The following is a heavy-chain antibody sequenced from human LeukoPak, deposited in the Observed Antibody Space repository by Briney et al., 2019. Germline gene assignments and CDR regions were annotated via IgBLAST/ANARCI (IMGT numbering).Heavy chain of an antibody. CDR3: ARVGGSGSIIGY. CDR2: IIPILGIA. J-gene: IGHJ4*02. V-gene: IGHV1-69*04. Sequence: SVKVSCKASGYTFTGYYMHWVRQAPGQGLEWMGRIIPILGIANYAQKFQGRVTITADKSTSTAYMELSSLRSEDTAVYYCARVGGSGSIIGYWGQGTLVTVSS. D-gene: IGHD3-10*01. CDR1: GYTFTGYY.